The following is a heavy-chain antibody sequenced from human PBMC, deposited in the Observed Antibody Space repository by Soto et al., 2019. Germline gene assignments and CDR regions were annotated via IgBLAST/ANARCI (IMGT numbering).Heavy chain of an antibody. V-gene: IGHV4-30-2*01. D-gene: IGHD3-10*01. J-gene: IGHJ4*02. CDR1: GASITYGAYS. CDR3: TRGGGFDSFDY. Sequence: SETLSLTCTVSGASITYGAYSWSWIRQTPGKGLEWIGYINHLETTFYNPSCESRLTLSIDRTKNQFSLNLKSMSAADRSVYFCTRGGGFDSFDYWGQGILVTVSS. CDR2: INHLETT.